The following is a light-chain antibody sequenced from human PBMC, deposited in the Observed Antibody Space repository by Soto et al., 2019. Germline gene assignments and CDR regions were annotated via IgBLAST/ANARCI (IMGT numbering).Light chain of an antibody. V-gene: IGKV1-5*01. J-gene: IGKJ1*01. CDR3: QQYDNLPRT. Sequence: DIQMTQSPSTLSASVGDRVTITCRASQSISNWLAWYQQKPGKAPKLLIYDASSLESGVPSKFSGSGSGTEFTLTISSLQRDDFATYYCQQYDNLPRTFGQGTKVEIK. CDR1: QSISNW. CDR2: DAS.